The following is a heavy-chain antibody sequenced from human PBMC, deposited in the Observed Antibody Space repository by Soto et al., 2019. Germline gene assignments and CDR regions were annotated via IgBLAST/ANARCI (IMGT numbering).Heavy chain of an antibody. CDR1: GYTFTSYG. CDR3: ARLTTVVTRDYFDY. V-gene: IGHV1-18*04. J-gene: IGHJ4*02. Sequence: ASVKVSCKASGYTFTSYGISWVRQAPGQGLEWMGWISAYNGNTSYAQKLQGRVTMTTDTSTSTAYMELRSLRSDDTAVYYCARLTTVVTRDYFDYWGQGTLVTVSS. D-gene: IGHD4-17*01. CDR2: ISAYNGNT.